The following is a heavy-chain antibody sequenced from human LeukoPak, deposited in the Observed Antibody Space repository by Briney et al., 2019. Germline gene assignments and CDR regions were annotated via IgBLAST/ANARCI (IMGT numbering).Heavy chain of an antibody. J-gene: IGHJ6*03. D-gene: IGHD3-16*01. Sequence: SQTLSLTCAVSGGSISSGSYYWSWIRQPAGKGLEWIGRIYTSGSTNYNPSLKSRVTISVDTSKNQFSLKLSSVTAADTAVYYCAAHSLGGLIPYYYYYMDVWGKGTTVTVSS. CDR3: AAHSLGGLIPYYYYYMDV. V-gene: IGHV4-61*02. CDR1: GGSISSGSYY. CDR2: IYTSGST.